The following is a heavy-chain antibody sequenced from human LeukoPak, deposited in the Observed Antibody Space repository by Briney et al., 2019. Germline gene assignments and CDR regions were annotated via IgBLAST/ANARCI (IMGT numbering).Heavy chain of an antibody. V-gene: IGHV4-39*01. CDR2: IFYSGST. Sequence: SETLALTCTVSGGSISSSSYYWGWIRQPPGKGLEWIGSIFYSGSTYYNPSLKSRVTISVDTSKNQFSLKVGSVTAADTAVYYCARQSGTYYYDTSGYLRFYSWGQGYLGTVSS. CDR1: GGSISSSSYY. D-gene: IGHD3-22*01. CDR3: ARQSGTYYYDTSGYLRFYS. J-gene: IGHJ4*02.